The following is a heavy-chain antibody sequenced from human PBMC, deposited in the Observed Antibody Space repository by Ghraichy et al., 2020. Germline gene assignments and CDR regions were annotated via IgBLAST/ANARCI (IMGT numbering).Heavy chain of an antibody. CDR2: IYSGGDA. D-gene: IGHD1-26*01. CDR3: ARGLLRALDS. V-gene: IGHV3-53*01. Sequence: GSLRLSCAASGFTANSNFMNWVRQAPGKGPEWVSVIYSGGDAYYADSVWGRFTISRDNSKNTVYLQMNSLRVEDTAVYYCARGLLRALDSWGQGTLVTVSS. J-gene: IGHJ4*02. CDR1: GFTANSNF.